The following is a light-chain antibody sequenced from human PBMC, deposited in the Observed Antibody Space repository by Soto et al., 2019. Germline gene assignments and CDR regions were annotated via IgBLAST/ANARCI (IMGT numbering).Light chain of an antibody. Sequence: DIQMTQSPSTLSASVGDRVTITCRASQSISSWLAWFQQKPGKAPKLLIYKASSLDSGVPSRFSGSGSGTEFTLTSSSLQPDDFATYYCQQYNSFSFGQWTKLEIK. CDR1: QSISSW. V-gene: IGKV1-5*03. CDR2: KAS. J-gene: IGKJ2*01. CDR3: QQYNSFS.